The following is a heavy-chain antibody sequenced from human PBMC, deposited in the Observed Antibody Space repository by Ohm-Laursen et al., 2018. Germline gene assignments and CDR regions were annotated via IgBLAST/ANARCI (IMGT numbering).Heavy chain of an antibody. CDR3: ARDPPEDSSWYADY. J-gene: IGHJ4*02. V-gene: IGHV3-7*01. CDR1: GFTMRNYW. D-gene: IGHD6-13*01. CDR2: IKPDASEE. Sequence: SLRLSCAASGFTMRNYWMSWVRQAPGKGLEWVANIKPDASEEHYVDSAKGRFTISRDNANNSVYLQMNSLRAEDTAVYYCARDPPEDSSWYADYWGQGTLVTVSP.